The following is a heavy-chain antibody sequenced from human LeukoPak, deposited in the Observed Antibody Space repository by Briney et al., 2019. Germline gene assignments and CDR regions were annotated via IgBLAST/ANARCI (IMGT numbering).Heavy chain of an antibody. CDR3: ARSYSGFGYALHDY. Sequence: ASVKLSCKASGYTFTDYYMHWVRQAPGQGLEWMGWINPNSGGTNYAQKFQGRVTMTRDTSTSTAYMELSSLRSDDTAMYYCARSYSGFGYALHDYWGQGTLVTVSS. V-gene: IGHV1-2*02. CDR2: INPNSGGT. CDR1: GYTFTDYY. J-gene: IGHJ4*02. D-gene: IGHD1-26*01.